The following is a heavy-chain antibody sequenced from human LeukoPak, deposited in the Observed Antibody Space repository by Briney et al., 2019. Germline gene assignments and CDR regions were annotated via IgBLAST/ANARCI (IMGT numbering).Heavy chain of an antibody. CDR2: IRPNSGGT. V-gene: IGHV1-2*02. CDR3: AITGGPYDYWSGDFDY. J-gene: IGHJ4*02. D-gene: IGHD3-3*01. Sequence: AASVKVSCKAYGCTFSDDYMHWVRQAPGRGLEWMGWIRPNSGGTNFAQKLQGRFTMTRDTSISTAYMELSRLRTDDTAIYYCAITGGPYDYWSGDFDYWGQGTLVTVSS. CDR1: GCTFSDDY.